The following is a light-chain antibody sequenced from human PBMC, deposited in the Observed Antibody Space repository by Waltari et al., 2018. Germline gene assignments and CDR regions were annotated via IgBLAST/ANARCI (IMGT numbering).Light chain of an antibody. CDR2: DVN. CDR3: CSYAGSYILV. V-gene: IGLV2-11*01. J-gene: IGLJ3*02. Sequence: QSALTQPRSVSGSPGQSVTISCTGTSSDVGVYNYVSWYQQHPGKAPQLMIYDVNKRPSRVPHRFSGSQSGTTAPLTISGVPGEDAADFYCCSYAGSYILVFGGGTKLTVL. CDR1: SSDVGVYNY.